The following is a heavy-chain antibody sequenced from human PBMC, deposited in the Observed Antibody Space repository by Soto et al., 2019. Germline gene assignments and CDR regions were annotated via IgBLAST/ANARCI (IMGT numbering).Heavy chain of an antibody. Sequence: SETLSLTXGVYGGSFSGYYWSWIRQPPGKGLEWIGEINHSGGTNYNPSLKSRVTISVDTSKNQLSLKLTSMTAADTAVYYCARWGFSYGYSAYWGRGTLVTVSS. CDR1: GGSFSGYY. J-gene: IGHJ4*02. CDR3: ARWGFSYGYSAY. CDR2: INHSGGT. V-gene: IGHV4-34*01. D-gene: IGHD5-18*01.